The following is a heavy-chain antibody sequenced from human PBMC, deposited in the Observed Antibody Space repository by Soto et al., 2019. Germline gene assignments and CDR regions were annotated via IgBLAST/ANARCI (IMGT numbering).Heavy chain of an antibody. Sequence: QVQLGQSGAEVKKPGASVKVSFKASDYTFTGYGISWVRQAPGQGLEWMGWISAYNGNTNYAQKLQGRVTMTTDTSTSTAYMELRSLRSDDTDVYYCARDAEVSGELYYWGHGTLVTVSS. CDR3: ARDAEVSGELYY. D-gene: IGHD3-16*01. CDR1: DYTFTGYG. CDR2: ISAYNGNT. V-gene: IGHV1-18*01. J-gene: IGHJ4*01.